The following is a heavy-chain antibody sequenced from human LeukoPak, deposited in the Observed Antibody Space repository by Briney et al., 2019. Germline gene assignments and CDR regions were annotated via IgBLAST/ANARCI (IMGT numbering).Heavy chain of an antibody. CDR2: INAGNGNT. CDR3: ARAVRLGELEVADY. D-gene: IGHD3-16*01. Sequence: ASVKVSCKASGYTFTSYAMHWVRQAPGHRLEWMGWINAGNGNTKSSQKFQGRVTISTDTSASTAYMEVGSQRTEHTSMTYRARAVRLGELEVADYWGEGTLVTVSS. CDR1: GYTFTSYA. V-gene: IGHV1-3*01. J-gene: IGHJ4*02.